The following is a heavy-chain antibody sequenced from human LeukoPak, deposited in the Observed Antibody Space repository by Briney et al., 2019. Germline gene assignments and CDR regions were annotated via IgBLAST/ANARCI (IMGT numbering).Heavy chain of an antibody. D-gene: IGHD6-13*01. V-gene: IGHV3-7*01. J-gene: IGHJ4*02. Sequence: GGSLRLSCPASGFTFSSYWMTWVRQAPGKGLEWAANIKQDGSEKYYVDSVKGRFTISRDNSKNTLYLQMNSLTAEDTAVYYCAKPLTAAAGPVDYWGQGTLVTVSS. CDR2: IKQDGSEK. CDR1: GFTFSSYW. CDR3: AKPLTAAAGPVDY.